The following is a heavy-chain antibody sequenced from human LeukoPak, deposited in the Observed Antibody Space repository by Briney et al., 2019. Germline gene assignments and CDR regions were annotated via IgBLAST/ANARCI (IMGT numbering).Heavy chain of an antibody. CDR3: VSFYETY. Sequence: GGSLRLSCAASGNYWMHWVRQAPGKGLVWVSHINSDGSWTSYAGSVKGRFTISKDNAKNTVYLQMNNLRAEDTAVYYCVSFYETYWGRGTLVTVSS. V-gene: IGHV3-74*01. J-gene: IGHJ4*02. CDR1: GNYW. CDR2: INSDGSWT. D-gene: IGHD2-2*01.